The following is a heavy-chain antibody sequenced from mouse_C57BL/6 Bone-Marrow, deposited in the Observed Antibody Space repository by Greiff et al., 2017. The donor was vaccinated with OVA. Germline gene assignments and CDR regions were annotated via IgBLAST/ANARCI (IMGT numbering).Heavy chain of an antibody. CDR1: GYSITSGYD. D-gene: IGHD2-5*01. J-gene: IGHJ3*01. CDR2: ISYSGST. Sequence: EVQLVESGPGMVKPSQSLSLTCTVTGYSITSGYDWHWIRHFPGNKLEWMGYISYSGSTNYNPSLKSRISITHDTSKNHFFLKLNSVTTEDTATYYCAREGYSNSFAYWGQGTLVTVSA. V-gene: IGHV3-1*01. CDR3: AREGYSNSFAY.